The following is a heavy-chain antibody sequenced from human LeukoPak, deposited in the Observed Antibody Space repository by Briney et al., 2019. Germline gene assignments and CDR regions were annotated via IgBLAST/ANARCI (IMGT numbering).Heavy chain of an antibody. CDR2: INHSGST. Sequence: SETPSLICAVYGGSLNGYYWSWIRHPPGEGLEWLGEINHSGSTNSNPSLKSRVSISVDTSKNQYLLKLSAVAAADAAVYYCARGGQPLLFGWVDPWGQGTLVTVSS. J-gene: IGHJ5*02. CDR3: ARGGQPLLFGWVDP. CDR1: GGSLNGYY. V-gene: IGHV4-34*01. D-gene: IGHD2-21*02.